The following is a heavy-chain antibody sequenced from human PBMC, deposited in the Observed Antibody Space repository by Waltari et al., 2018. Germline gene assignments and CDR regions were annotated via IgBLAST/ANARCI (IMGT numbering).Heavy chain of an antibody. CDR1: GFTFSSYA. V-gene: IGHV3-23*04. CDR2: ISGSGGST. CDR3: AKDQDIVVVVAATPYYYYYMDV. J-gene: IGHJ6*03. D-gene: IGHD2-15*01. Sequence: EVQLVESGGGLVQPGGSLRLSCAASGFTFSSYAMSWVRQAPGKGLEWVSAISGSGGSTYYADSVKGRFTISRDNSKNTLYLQMNSLRAEDTAVYYCAKDQDIVVVVAATPYYYYYMDVWGKGTTVTVSS.